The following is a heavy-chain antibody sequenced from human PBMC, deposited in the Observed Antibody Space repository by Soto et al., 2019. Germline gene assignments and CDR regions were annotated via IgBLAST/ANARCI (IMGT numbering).Heavy chain of an antibody. Sequence: GGSLRLSCAASGFTFSSYAMSWVRQAPGKGLEWASAISGSGGSTYYADSVKGRFTISRDNSKNTLYLQMNSLRAEDTAVYYCAKDRGYSYGSAGGYYFDYWGQGTLVTVSS. J-gene: IGHJ4*02. CDR2: ISGSGGST. CDR1: GFTFSSYA. V-gene: IGHV3-23*01. CDR3: AKDRGYSYGSAGGYYFDY. D-gene: IGHD5-18*01.